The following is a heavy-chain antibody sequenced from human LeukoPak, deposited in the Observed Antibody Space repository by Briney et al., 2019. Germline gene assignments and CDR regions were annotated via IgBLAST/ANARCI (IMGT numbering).Heavy chain of an antibody. CDR3: ARGNWNYFDY. CDR1: GDSISSGDYY. J-gene: IGHJ4*02. Sequence: PSETLPLTCTVSGDSISSGDYYWTWIRQPAGKGLEWIGRIYSSGSTNYNPSLKSRLTISLDTSKNQFSLKLSSVTAADTAVYYCARGNWNYFDYWGQATLVPVSS. V-gene: IGHV4-61*02. CDR2: IYSSGST. D-gene: IGHD1-20*01.